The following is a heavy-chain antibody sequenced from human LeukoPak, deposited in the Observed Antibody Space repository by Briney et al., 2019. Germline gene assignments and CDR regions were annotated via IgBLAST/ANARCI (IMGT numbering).Heavy chain of an antibody. CDR1: GFTFSSYN. Sequence: GGSLTLSCAASGFTFSSYNMKWVRQAPGRGREGVSSISSSSSYIYYADSMKGRFTISRDNAKNSLYLQMNSLRAEDTAVYYCATTIAVAGIFDYWGQGTLVTVSS. CDR3: ATTIAVAGIFDY. D-gene: IGHD6-19*01. V-gene: IGHV3-21*01. CDR2: ISSSSSYI. J-gene: IGHJ4*02.